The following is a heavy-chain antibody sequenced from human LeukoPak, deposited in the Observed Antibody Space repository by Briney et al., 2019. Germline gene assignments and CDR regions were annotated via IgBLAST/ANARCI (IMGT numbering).Heavy chain of an antibody. CDR1: GGSIRSGGFY. D-gene: IGHD3-3*01. CDR3: TRAIRFSPDY. J-gene: IGHJ4*02. Sequence: PSETLSLTCTVSGGSIRSGGFYWSWIRQHPGKGLEWTGYIEYSGSTFYNPSLESRLTMSVDTSKNQFSLMLSSVTAADTAVYYCTRAIRFSPDYWGQGTLVTVSS. V-gene: IGHV4-31*03. CDR2: IEYSGST.